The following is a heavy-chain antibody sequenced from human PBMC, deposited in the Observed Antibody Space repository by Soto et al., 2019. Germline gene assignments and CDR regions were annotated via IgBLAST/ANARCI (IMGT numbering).Heavy chain of an antibody. D-gene: IGHD1-7*01. CDR1: GYNFIHFG. Sequence: QIQLVQSETEVKEPGASVKVSCKTSGYNFIHFGISWVRQAPGQGLEWMGWISPFNGHTHYAQTFQGRVTLTTDTSTATAFLELRSLRSDDTAVYYCARGPPRPTAGLNYFDPWGRGTLVTVSS. V-gene: IGHV1-18*01. J-gene: IGHJ5*02. CDR2: ISPFNGHT. CDR3: ARGPPRPTAGLNYFDP.